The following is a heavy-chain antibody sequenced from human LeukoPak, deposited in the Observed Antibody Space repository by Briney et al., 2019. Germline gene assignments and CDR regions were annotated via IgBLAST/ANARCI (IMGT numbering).Heavy chain of an antibody. J-gene: IGHJ4*02. CDR3: ARMGRDYGDQVDY. D-gene: IGHD4-17*01. V-gene: IGHV4-34*01. CDR2: IKYSGST. CDR1: GGSFSGSY. Sequence: SETLSLTCAVYGGSFSGSYWSWIRQPPGKGLEWIGEIKYSGSTNYNPSLKSRVTISVDTSKNQFSLKLGSVTAAVTAVYYCARMGRDYGDQVDYWGQGTLVTVSS.